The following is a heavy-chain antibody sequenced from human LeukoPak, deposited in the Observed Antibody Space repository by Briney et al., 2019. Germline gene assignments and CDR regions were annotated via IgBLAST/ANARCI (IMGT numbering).Heavy chain of an antibody. Sequence: PGGSLRLSRAASGFTFNDYYMSWISQAPGKGLEWVSYISSSGSTIHYADSVKGRFTISRHNAKNSLYLQMNSLRAEDTAVYYCAREVVQDYYDSSGYYYWSRGWFDPWGQGTLVTVSS. CDR1: GFTFNDYY. V-gene: IGHV3-11*01. CDR2: ISSSGSTI. CDR3: AREVVQDYYDSSGYYYWSRGWFDP. D-gene: IGHD3-22*01. J-gene: IGHJ5*02.